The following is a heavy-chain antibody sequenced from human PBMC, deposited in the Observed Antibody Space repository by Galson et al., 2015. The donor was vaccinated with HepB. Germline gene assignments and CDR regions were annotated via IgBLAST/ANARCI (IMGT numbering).Heavy chain of an antibody. D-gene: IGHD6-19*01. CDR2: ISSSSSTI. V-gene: IGHV3-48*02. CDR3: ARDHRIAVAGRGWFDP. J-gene: IGHJ5*02. Sequence: SLRLSCAASGVTFSSYSMNWVRQAPGKGLEWVSYISSSSSTIYYADSVKGRFTISRDNAKNSLYLQMNSLRDEDTAVYYCARDHRIAVAGRGWFDPWGQGTLVTVSS. CDR1: GVTFSSYS.